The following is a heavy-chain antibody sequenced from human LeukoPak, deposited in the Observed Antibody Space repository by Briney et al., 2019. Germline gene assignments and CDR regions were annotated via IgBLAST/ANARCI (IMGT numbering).Heavy chain of an antibody. Sequence: SETLSFTCTVSGGSISSSNYYWGWIRQPPGKGLEWIGSIYYSGSTYYNPSLKSRVTISVDTSKNQFSLKLSSVTAADTAVYYCASILYSSGWVFDYWGQGTLVTVSS. J-gene: IGHJ4*02. CDR1: GGSISSSNYY. CDR3: ASILYSSGWVFDY. CDR2: IYYSGST. V-gene: IGHV4-39*07. D-gene: IGHD6-19*01.